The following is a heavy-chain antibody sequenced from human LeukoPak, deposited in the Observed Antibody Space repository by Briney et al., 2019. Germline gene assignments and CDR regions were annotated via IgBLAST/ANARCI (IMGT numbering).Heavy chain of an antibody. CDR1: GFTFSSYG. D-gene: IGHD1-26*01. J-gene: IGHJ6*02. V-gene: IGHV3-30*18. CDR2: ISYDGSNK. CDR3: AKDGGSYENGYYYYYYGMGV. Sequence: GGSLRLSCAASGFTFSSYGMHWVRQAPGKGLEWVAVISYDGSNKYYADSVKGRFTISRDNSKNTLYLQMNSLRAEDTAVYYCAKDGGSYENGYYYYYYGMGVWGQGTTVTVSS.